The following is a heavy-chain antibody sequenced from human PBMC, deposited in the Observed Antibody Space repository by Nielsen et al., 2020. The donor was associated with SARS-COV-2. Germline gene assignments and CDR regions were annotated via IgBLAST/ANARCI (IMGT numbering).Heavy chain of an antibody. CDR3: ARDGYGDYVGAFDI. D-gene: IGHD4-17*01. J-gene: IGHJ3*02. Sequence: WIRQPPGKGLEWIGYVYYSGATSYNPSLKSRVTISVDTSKNQFSLKLSSVTAADTAVYYCARDGYGDYVGAFDIWGQGTMVTVSS. V-gene: IGHV4-59*01. CDR2: VYYSGAT.